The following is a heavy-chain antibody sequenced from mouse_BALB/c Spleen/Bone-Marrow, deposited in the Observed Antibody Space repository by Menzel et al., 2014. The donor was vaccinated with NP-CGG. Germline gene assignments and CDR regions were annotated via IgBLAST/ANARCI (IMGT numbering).Heavy chain of an antibody. V-gene: IGHV1S137*01. D-gene: IGHD2-14*01. Sequence: QVQLQQSGAKLVRPGVSVKISCKGSGYTFTDHAIHWVKRSHAKSLEWIGVISGYYGDAIYNQKLKGKATMTVDKSFSTAYMELARLTSEDSAIYYCARSGKVRNAMDYWGQGTSVTVSS. CDR1: GYTFTDHA. J-gene: IGHJ4*01. CDR2: ISGYYGDA. CDR3: ARSGKVRNAMDY.